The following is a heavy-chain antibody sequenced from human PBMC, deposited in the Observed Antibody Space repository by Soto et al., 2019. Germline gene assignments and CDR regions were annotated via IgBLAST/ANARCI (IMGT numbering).Heavy chain of an antibody. CDR2: IYPGDSDT. J-gene: IGHJ4*02. Sequence: WESLKISCKGSGYSFTSCWIGWVRQMPGKGLEWMGIIYPGDSDTRYSPSFQGQVTISADKSISTAYLQWSSLKASDTAMYYCARQGGFGELSQDPFDYWGQGTLVTVSS. CDR1: GYSFTSCW. D-gene: IGHD3-10*01. V-gene: IGHV5-51*01. CDR3: ARQGGFGELSQDPFDY.